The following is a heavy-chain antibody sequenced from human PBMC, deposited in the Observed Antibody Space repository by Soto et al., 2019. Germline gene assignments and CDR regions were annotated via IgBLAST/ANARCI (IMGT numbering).Heavy chain of an antibody. CDR3: ARRKYLDY. Sequence: EVQLVESGGDLVQPGRSLRLSCTTSGFTFGDYAMSWFRQAPGKGLEWIGYIRSNTYGGTTEYAASVKGRFTISRDDPKRVAHLQMNSLETEDTAVYFCARRKYLDYWGQGTLVTVSS. CDR1: GFTFGDYA. CDR2: IRSNTYGGTT. V-gene: IGHV3-49*03. D-gene: IGHD6-6*01. J-gene: IGHJ4*02.